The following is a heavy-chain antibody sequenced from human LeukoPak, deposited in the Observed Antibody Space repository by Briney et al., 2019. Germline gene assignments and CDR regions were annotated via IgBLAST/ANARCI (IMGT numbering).Heavy chain of an antibody. V-gene: IGHV3-23*01. CDR1: GFSFSSYA. Sequence: PGGSLRLSCAASGFSFSSYAMTWVRQAPGKGLGWVSAISGSGGSTYYADSVKGRFTISRDNSKNTLFLQMNSLRAEDTAVYYCGKSDIILVYQPGSWSDPWGQGTLVTVSS. J-gene: IGHJ5*02. D-gene: IGHD2-8*01. CDR3: GKSDIILVYQPGSWSDP. CDR2: ISGSGGST.